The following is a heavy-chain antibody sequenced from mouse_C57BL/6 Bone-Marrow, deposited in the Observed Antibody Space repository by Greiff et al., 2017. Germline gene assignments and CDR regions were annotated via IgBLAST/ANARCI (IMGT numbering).Heavy chain of an antibody. V-gene: IGHV14-2*01. Sequence: EVKLMESGAELVKPGASVKLSCTASGFNIKDYYMHWVKQRTEQGLEWIGRIDPEDGETKYAPKFQGKDTITADTSSNTAYLQLSSLTSEDTAVYYCARFDYGNYGVYYLDYWGQGTTLTVSS. CDR2: IDPEDGET. J-gene: IGHJ2*01. D-gene: IGHD2-1*01. CDR3: ARFDYGNYGVYYLDY. CDR1: GFNIKDYY.